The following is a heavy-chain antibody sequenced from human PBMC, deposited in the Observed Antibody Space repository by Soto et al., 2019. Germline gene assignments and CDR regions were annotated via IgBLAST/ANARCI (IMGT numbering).Heavy chain of an antibody. J-gene: IGHJ6*02. V-gene: IGHV3-48*01. CDR3: AREEGAAFYYDGMDV. Sequence: GGSLRLSCAASGFTFSSYSLSWVRQAPGTGLEWVSYISSGSSTIYYADSVKGRFTISRDNAKNTLYLHMNSLRAEDTAVYYCAREEGAAFYYDGMDVWGQGTTVTVSS. CDR2: ISSGSSTI. CDR1: GFTFSSYS.